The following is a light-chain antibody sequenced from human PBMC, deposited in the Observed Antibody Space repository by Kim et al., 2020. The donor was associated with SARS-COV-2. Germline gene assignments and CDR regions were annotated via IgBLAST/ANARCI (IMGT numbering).Light chain of an antibody. CDR1: SGGIGSNY. J-gene: IGLJ3*02. CDR2: ESN. V-gene: IGLV6-57*03. Sequence: GKTVTISCTRSSGGIGSNYVQWYQQRPGSAPTTVIYESNQRPSGVPDRFSGSIDTSSNSASLTISGLKTEDEADYYCQSYDSTSHVFGGGTKPTVL. CDR3: QSYDSTSHV.